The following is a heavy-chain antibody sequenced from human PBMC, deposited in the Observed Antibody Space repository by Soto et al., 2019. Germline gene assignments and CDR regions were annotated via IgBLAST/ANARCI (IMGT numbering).Heavy chain of an antibody. Sequence: QITLKESGPTLLKPTQTLTLTCSFSGFSLNSTAVGVNWIRQPPGKALEWLALIYWDDDNHYSPSLRSRLTIXKDTSKNQVVLTMTNMDPVDTGTYYGAHGSGGLSDFWGQGALVTVSS. D-gene: IGHD6-19*01. CDR2: IYWDDDN. CDR1: GFSLNSTAVG. CDR3: AHGSGGLSDF. J-gene: IGHJ4*02. V-gene: IGHV2-5*02.